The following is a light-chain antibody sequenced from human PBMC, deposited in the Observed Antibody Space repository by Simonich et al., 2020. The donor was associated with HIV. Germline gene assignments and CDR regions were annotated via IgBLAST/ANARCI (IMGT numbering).Light chain of an antibody. J-gene: IGKJ1*01. Sequence: DIVMTQTPLSLSVTPGQPASISCKSSQSLLHTDGKTYFYWYLQKPGQSPQLLIYDVSNRFAGVPDRFSGSGSGTDFTLKISRVEAEDVGVYYCMHSIQFPPTFGQGTKVEIK. CDR1: QSLLHTDGKTY. CDR2: DVS. CDR3: MHSIQFPPT. V-gene: IGKV2D-29*02.